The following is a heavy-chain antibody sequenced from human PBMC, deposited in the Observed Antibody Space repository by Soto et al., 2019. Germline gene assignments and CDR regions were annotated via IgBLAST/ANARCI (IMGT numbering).Heavy chain of an antibody. J-gene: IGHJ6*02. CDR2: IIPIVGTA. D-gene: IGHD3-10*01. V-gene: IGHV1-69*01. Sequence: QVQLVQSGAEVKKPGSSVKVSCKASGGTFRSYAISWVRQAPGQGLEWTGGIIPIVGTANYAQKFQGRVTITATESTGTVYMELSSLRCEDMAVDYCAGHYYGWGSRNDYYYYGMDVWGQGTTVTVSS. CDR3: AGHYYGWGSRNDYYYYGMDV. CDR1: GGTFRSYA.